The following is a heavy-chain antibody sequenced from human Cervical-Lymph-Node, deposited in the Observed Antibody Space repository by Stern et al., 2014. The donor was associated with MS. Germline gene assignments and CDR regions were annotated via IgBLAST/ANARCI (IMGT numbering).Heavy chain of an antibody. CDR2: ISGSGGNT. CDR3: AREPYYHSLMSNCFDY. CDR1: GFTFSSYA. J-gene: IGHJ4*02. V-gene: IGHV3-23*04. Sequence: EVQLVESGGGLVQPGGSLRLSCAASGFTFSSYAMSWVRQAPGKGLEWVSAISGSGGNTYYADSVKGRFTISRDNSKSTLYLQMNSLRAEDTAVYYCAREPYYHSLMSNCFDYWGQGTLVTVSS. D-gene: IGHD3-3*01.